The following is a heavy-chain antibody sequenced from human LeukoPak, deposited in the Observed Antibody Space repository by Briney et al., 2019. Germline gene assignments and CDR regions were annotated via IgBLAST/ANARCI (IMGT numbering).Heavy chain of an antibody. Sequence: PSETLSLTCAVYSGSFSGYYWSWIRQPPGKGLEWIGEINHSGSTNYNPSLKSRVTISVDTSKNQFSLKLSSVTAADTAVYYCARVYYYDSSGYYPWTFDIWGQGTMVTVSS. CDR1: SGSFSGYY. CDR3: ARVYYYDSSGYYPWTFDI. D-gene: IGHD3-22*01. CDR2: INHSGST. J-gene: IGHJ3*02. V-gene: IGHV4-34*01.